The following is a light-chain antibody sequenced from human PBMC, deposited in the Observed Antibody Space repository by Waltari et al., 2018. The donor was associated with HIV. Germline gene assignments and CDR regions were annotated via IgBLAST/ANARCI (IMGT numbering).Light chain of an antibody. CDR3: SSYTSSSTVV. Sequence: QSALTQPASVSGSPGQSITIPCTGPSRDVGGYNSVSWYQQHPGKAPKLMIDEVSNRPSGVSNRFSGSKSGNTASLTISGLQAEDEADYYCSSYTSSSTVVFGGGTKLTVL. J-gene: IGLJ2*01. V-gene: IGLV2-14*01. CDR2: EVS. CDR1: SRDVGGYNS.